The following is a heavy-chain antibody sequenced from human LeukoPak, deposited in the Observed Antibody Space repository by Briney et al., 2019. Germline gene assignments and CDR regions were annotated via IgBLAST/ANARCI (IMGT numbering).Heavy chain of an antibody. Sequence: GGSLRLSCAASGFTFDDYAMHWVRQAPGKGLEWVSGISWHSGSIGYADSVKGRFTISRDNAKNSLYLQMNSLRAEDMALYYCAKDVAARPYYFDYWGQGTLVTVSS. CDR2: ISWHSGSI. J-gene: IGHJ4*02. CDR3: AKDVAARPYYFDY. D-gene: IGHD6-6*01. V-gene: IGHV3-9*03. CDR1: GFTFDDYA.